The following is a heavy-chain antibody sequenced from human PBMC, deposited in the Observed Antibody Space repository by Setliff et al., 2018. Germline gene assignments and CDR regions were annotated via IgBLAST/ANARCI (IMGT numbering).Heavy chain of an antibody. J-gene: IGHJ5*02. Sequence: ALVKVSCKVSGYTLTELSMHWVRQAPGKGLEWMGGFDPEDGETIYAQKFQGRVTMTRDTSTSTVYMELSSLRSEDTAVYYCARSRGAAGFVNWFDPWGQGTLVTVSS. CDR2: FDPEDGET. CDR1: GYTLTELS. CDR3: ARSRGAAGFVNWFDP. D-gene: IGHD6-13*01. V-gene: IGHV1-24*01.